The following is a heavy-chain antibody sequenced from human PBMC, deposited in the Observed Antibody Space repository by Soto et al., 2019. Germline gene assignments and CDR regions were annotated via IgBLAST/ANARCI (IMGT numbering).Heavy chain of an antibody. Sequence: QVQLVQSGAEVKKPGASVKVSCKASGYTFTSYGISWVLQAPGQGLEWMGWISAYNGNTNYAEKLQGRVTMTTDTSTSTAYMELRSLSSDDTAVYYCAKAHDYYYYMDVWGKGTTVTVSS. D-gene: IGHD3-3*01. CDR3: AKAHDYYYYMDV. J-gene: IGHJ6*03. CDR2: ISAYNGNT. CDR1: GYTFTSYG. V-gene: IGHV1-18*01.